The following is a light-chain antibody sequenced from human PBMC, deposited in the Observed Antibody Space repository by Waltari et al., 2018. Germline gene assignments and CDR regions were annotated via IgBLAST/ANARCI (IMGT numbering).Light chain of an antibody. J-gene: IGKJ1*01. Sequence: ESVLAQSSGPLSLSPGERTTLLCRASSSSTNNHLAWYQQKPGQAPRLLIYGASSRATGIPARFSGSGSGTDFTLTISRLEPEDFAVYVCKQYGSSPLTFGQGTKVEIK. CDR1: SSSTNNH. V-gene: IGKV3-20*01. CDR3: KQYGSSPLT. CDR2: GAS.